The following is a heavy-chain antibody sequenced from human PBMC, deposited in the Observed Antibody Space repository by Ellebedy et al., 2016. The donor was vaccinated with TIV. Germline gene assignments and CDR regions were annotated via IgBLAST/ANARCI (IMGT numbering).Heavy chain of an antibody. CDR1: GGTFSSYA. J-gene: IGHJ6*02. CDR3: ARDSAAGRGLYYYGMDV. V-gene: IGHV1-69*13. D-gene: IGHD6-13*01. CDR2: IIPIFGTA. Sequence: SVKVSXXASGGTFSSYAISWVRQAPGQGLEWMGGIIPIFGTANYAQKFQGRVTITADESTSTAYMELSSLRSEDTAVYYCARDSAAGRGLYYYGMDVWGQGTTVTVSS.